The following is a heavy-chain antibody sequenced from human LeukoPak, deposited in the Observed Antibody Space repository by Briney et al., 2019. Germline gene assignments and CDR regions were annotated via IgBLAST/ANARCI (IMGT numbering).Heavy chain of an antibody. Sequence: PGGSLRLSCAASGFTFNIYWMSWVRQAPGKGLEWVANINQDGREKYCVDSVKGRFTISRDNAKNSLYLHMNSLRAEDTAVYYCARDKAYGDSEDYWGQGTLVTVSS. J-gene: IGHJ4*02. CDR1: GFTFNIYW. D-gene: IGHD4-17*01. CDR2: INQDGREK. V-gene: IGHV3-7*05. CDR3: ARDKAYGDSEDY.